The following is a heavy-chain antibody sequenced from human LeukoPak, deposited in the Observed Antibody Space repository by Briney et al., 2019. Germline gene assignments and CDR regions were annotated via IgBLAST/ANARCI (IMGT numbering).Heavy chain of an antibody. Sequence: ASVKVSCKASGYTFTSYDINWVRQATGQGLEWMGWMNPNSGNTGYAQKFQGRVTMTRNTSISTAYMELSSLRSEDTAVYYCARVNYDYVWGSYRDDAFDIWGQGTMVTVSS. V-gene: IGHV1-8*01. CDR1: GYTFTSYD. CDR3: ARVNYDYVWGSYRDDAFDI. CDR2: MNPNSGNT. D-gene: IGHD3-16*02. J-gene: IGHJ3*02.